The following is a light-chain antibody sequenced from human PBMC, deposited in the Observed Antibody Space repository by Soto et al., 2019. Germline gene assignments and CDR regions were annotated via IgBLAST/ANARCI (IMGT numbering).Light chain of an antibody. Sequence: EIVMTQSPATLSLSPGERAALSCRASQGISSELAWYQQKPGQPPRLLIYGASTRATGVPARFTGSGSGSDFTLTISGLQSEDLAVYYCQQGNNSPLTFGQGTRLEI. V-gene: IGKV3-15*01. CDR1: QGISSE. CDR2: GAS. J-gene: IGKJ2*01. CDR3: QQGNNSPLT.